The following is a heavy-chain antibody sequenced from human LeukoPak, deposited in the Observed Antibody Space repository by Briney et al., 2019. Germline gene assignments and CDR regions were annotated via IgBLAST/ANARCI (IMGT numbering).Heavy chain of an antibody. CDR1: GGTFSSYA. J-gene: IGHJ5*02. D-gene: IGHD3-3*01. Sequence: GASVKVSCKASGGTFSSYAISWVRQAPGQGLEWMGRIIPIFGTAYYAQKFQGRVTITTDESTSTAYMELSSLRSEDTAVYYCAVGSYYDFWSGYSLDPWGQGTLVTVSS. V-gene: IGHV1-69*05. CDR2: IIPIFGTA. CDR3: AVGSYYDFWSGYSLDP.